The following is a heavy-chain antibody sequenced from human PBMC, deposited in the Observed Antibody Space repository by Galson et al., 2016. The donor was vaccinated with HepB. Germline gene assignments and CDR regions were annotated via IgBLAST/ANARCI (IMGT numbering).Heavy chain of an antibody. CDR1: GFPFSDNW. CDR3: SPVDGP. Sequence: SLRLSCAASGFPFSDNWMSWVRQAPGKGLEGVANINIAGSGKYYVDSVKGRFTISRDNAKDSLYLLMSRLRPEDTALYYCSPVDGPSGQGTLVTVSS. CDR2: INIAGSGK. J-gene: IGHJ5*02. D-gene: IGHD2-21*01. V-gene: IGHV3-7*03.